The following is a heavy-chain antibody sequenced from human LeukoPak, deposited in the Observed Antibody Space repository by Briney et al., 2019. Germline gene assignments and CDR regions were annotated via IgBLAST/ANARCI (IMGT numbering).Heavy chain of an antibody. CDR1: GFMFNSYS. J-gene: IGHJ5*02. V-gene: IGHV3-74*01. Sequence: GGSLRLSCVASGFMFNSYSMSWVRQAPGKGLVWVSRINSDGSSTSYADSVKGRFTISRDNAKNSLYLQMNSLRAEDTAVYYCARGGYDILTELLSDWFDPWGQGTLVTVSS. D-gene: IGHD3-9*01. CDR3: ARGGYDILTELLSDWFDP. CDR2: INSDGSST.